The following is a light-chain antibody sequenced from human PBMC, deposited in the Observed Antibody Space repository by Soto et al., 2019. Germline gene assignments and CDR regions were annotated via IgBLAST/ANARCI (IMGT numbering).Light chain of an antibody. CDR2: DVS. CDR3: SSYTSSSTHV. CDR1: SSDVGAYTF. J-gene: IGLJ1*01. Sequence: QSVLTQPASVSGSPGQSITISCTGTSSDVGAYTFVSWYQQHPDKVPRPMIFDVSRRPSGVSDRFSGSTSGNTASLTISGLQPEDEADYYCSSYTSSSTHVFGSGTKLTVL. V-gene: IGLV2-14*03.